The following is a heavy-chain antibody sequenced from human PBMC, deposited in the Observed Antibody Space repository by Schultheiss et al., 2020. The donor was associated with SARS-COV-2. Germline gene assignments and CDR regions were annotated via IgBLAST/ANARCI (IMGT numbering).Heavy chain of an antibody. CDR2: ISYDGSNK. V-gene: IGHV3-30*03. J-gene: IGHJ4*02. D-gene: IGHD3-3*01. CDR1: GFTFSSYW. Sequence: GESLKISCAASGFTFSSYWMHWVRQAPGKGLEWVAVISYDGSNKYYADSVKGRFTISRDNAKNSLYLQMNSLRAEDTAVYYCARQPAHPTIFGVVISGIDYWGQGTLVTVSS. CDR3: ARQPAHPTIFGVVISGIDY.